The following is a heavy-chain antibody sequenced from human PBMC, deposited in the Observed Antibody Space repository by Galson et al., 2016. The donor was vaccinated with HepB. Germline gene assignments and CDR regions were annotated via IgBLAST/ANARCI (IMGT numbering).Heavy chain of an antibody. CDR2: IKQDGSEK. CDR3: TRDIERVVATLYFDY. CDR1: GFTFSSYW. V-gene: IGHV3-7*01. D-gene: IGHD2-15*01. Sequence: SLRLSCATSGFTFSSYWMSWVRQAPGQGLEWVATIKQDGSEKYYADSVKGRFTTSRDNAHNSLYLQMASLRAADPAIYFCTRDIERVVATLYFDYWGLGTLVTVAA. J-gene: IGHJ4*02.